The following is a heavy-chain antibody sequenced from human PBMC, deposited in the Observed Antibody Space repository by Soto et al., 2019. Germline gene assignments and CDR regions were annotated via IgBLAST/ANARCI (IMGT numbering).Heavy chain of an antibody. J-gene: IGHJ4*02. CDR3: AKDPGLPDCSSTSCHLPFDY. CDR1: GYTVRIYA. D-gene: IGHD2-2*01. Sequence: PGCSLRLASAACGYTVRIYAMGWVRKATGKGLEWVSAISGSGGSTYYADSVKGRFTISRDNSKNTLYLQMNSLRAEDTAVYYCAKDPGLPDCSSTSCHLPFDYWGQGTLVTVSS. CDR2: ISGSGGST. V-gene: IGHV3-23*01.